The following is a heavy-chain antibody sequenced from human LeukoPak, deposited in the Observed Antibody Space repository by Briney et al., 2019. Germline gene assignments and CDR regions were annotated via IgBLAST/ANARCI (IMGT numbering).Heavy chain of an antibody. CDR2: IYTSGSA. D-gene: IGHD3-22*01. J-gene: IGHJ3*02. CDR3: ARDTYYEDAFDI. Sequence: SETLSLTCTVSGASISSGNSYWSWIRQPAGKGLEWIGHIYTSGSASYNPSLKSRVTISIDTSMDQFSLKLSSVTASDTAVYYCARDTYYEDAFDIWGQGTMVTVSS. V-gene: IGHV4-61*09. CDR1: GASISSGNSY.